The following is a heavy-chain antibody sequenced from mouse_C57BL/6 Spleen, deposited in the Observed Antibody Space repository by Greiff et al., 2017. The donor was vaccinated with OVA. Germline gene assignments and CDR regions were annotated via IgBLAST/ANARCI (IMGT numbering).Heavy chain of an antibody. CDR1: GYTFTDYY. CDR2: INPNNGGT. J-gene: IGHJ1*03. D-gene: IGHD2-1*01. V-gene: IGHV1-26*01. Sequence: EVQLQQSGPELVKPGASVKISCKASGYTFTDYYMNWVKQSHGKSLEWIGDINPNNGGTSYNQKFKGKATLTVDKSSSTAYMELRSLTSEDSAVYYCASWNYGNSHWYFDVWGTGTTVTVSS. CDR3: ASWNYGNSHWYFDV.